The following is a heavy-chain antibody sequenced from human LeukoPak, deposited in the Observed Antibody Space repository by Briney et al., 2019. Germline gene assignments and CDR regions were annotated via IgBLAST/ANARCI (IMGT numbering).Heavy chain of an antibody. Sequence: ASVKVSCKASGYTFTSYAMNWVRQAPGQGLEWMGWISAYNGNTNYAQKLQGRVTMTTDTSTSTAYMELRSLRSDDTAVYYCARDDLWFGELRPDYWGQGTLVTVSS. J-gene: IGHJ4*02. CDR1: GYTFTSYA. V-gene: IGHV1-18*01. CDR2: ISAYNGNT. CDR3: ARDDLWFGELRPDY. D-gene: IGHD3-10*01.